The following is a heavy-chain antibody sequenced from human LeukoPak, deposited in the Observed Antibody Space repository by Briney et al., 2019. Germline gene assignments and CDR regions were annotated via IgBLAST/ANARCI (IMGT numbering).Heavy chain of an antibody. J-gene: IGHJ4*02. D-gene: IGHD6-13*01. Sequence: GGSLRLSCAASGFTVSSNYMSWVRQAPGKGLEWVSVIYSGGSTYYADSVKGRFTISRDNSKNTLYLQMNSLKPEDTAVYYCARVAEAAAFDSWGQGTLVTVSS. CDR1: GFTVSSNY. CDR3: ARVAEAAAFDS. V-gene: IGHV3-53*01. CDR2: IYSGGST.